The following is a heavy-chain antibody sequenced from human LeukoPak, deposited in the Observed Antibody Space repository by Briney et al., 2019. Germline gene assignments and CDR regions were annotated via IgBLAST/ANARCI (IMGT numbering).Heavy chain of an antibody. D-gene: IGHD3-10*01. CDR2: IRGNGGST. J-gene: IGHJ4*02. CDR3: TKNAWTALLWFGELSWDY. Sequence: GGSLRLSCAASGFTFSSYAMGWVRQAPGKGLEWVSAIRGNGGSTYSAHSAKGRFTISRDNSKTALYLQMNSLRDENTAVYYCTKNAWTALLWFGELSWDYWGQGTLVTVSS. V-gene: IGHV3-23*01. CDR1: GFTFSSYA.